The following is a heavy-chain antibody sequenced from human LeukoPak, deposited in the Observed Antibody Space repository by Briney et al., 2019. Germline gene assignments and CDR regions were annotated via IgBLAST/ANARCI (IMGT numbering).Heavy chain of an antibody. D-gene: IGHD3-16*01. CDR1: GDSVSSKSVS. CDR2: TRYRSTWNT. Sequence: SQTLSLTCAISGDSVSSKSVSWRWMRQSPPRGLEYLGRTRYRSTWNTFYSLSVEGRITINADTSRNEVSLRLSSVTPEDTALYYCVRDFNWAFDYWGQGTLVTVSS. J-gene: IGHJ4*02. V-gene: IGHV6-1*01. CDR3: VRDFNWAFDY.